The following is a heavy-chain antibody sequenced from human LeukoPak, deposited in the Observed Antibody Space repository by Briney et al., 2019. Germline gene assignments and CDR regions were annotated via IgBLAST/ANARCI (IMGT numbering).Heavy chain of an antibody. Sequence: GGSLRLSCAASGFTFSSYAMSWVRQAPGKGLEWVSAISGSGGSTYYADSVKGRFTISRDNSKNTLYLQMNSLRAEDTAVYYCAKNPIGVAARFGAYYFDYWGQGTLVTVSS. CDR1: GFTFSSYA. CDR2: ISGSGGST. CDR3: AKNPIGVAARFGAYYFDY. D-gene: IGHD6-6*01. V-gene: IGHV3-23*01. J-gene: IGHJ4*02.